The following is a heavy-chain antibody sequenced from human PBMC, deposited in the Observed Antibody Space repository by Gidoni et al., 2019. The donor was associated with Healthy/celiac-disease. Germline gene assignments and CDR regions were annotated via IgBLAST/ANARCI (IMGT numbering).Heavy chain of an antibody. CDR3: AKESFVGATGTLFDY. J-gene: IGHJ4*02. V-gene: IGHV3-23*04. CDR1: GFTFRSYA. D-gene: IGHD1-26*01. Sequence: EVQLVAYGGGFVQPGVSWRPHWPASGFTFRSYAMSWVRQAPGKGLEWVSAISGSGGSTYYADSVEGRFTISRDNSKNPLYLQMNSLRAEDTAVYYCAKESFVGATGTLFDYWGQGTLVTVSS. CDR2: ISGSGGST.